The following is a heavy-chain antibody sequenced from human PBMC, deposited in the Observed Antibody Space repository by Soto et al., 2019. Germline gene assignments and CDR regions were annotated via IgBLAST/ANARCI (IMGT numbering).Heavy chain of an antibody. CDR3: ARGSRRVTENYYYYGMDV. V-gene: IGHV3-53*01. CDR1: GFTVSSNY. Sequence: PGGSLRLSCAASGFTVSSNYMSWVRQAPGKGLEWVSVIYSGGSTYYADSVKGRFTISRDNSKNTLYLQMNSLRAEDTAVYYCARGSRRVTENYYYYGMDVWGQGTTVTVSS. CDR2: IYSGGST. J-gene: IGHJ6*02. D-gene: IGHD4-4*01.